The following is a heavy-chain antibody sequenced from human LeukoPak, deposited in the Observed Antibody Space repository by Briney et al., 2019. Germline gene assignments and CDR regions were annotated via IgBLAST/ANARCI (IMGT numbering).Heavy chain of an antibody. J-gene: IGHJ4*02. D-gene: IGHD3-10*01. CDR1: GGSISYYY. CDR2: IYYSGST. V-gene: IGHV4-59*01. CDR3: ARSRVRGVIIRYFDY. Sequence: SETLSLTCTVSGGSISYYYWSWIRQPPGKGLEWIGYIYYSGSTNYNPSLKSRVTISVDTSKNQFSLKLSSVTAADTAVYYCARSRVRGVIIRYFDYWGQGALVTVSS.